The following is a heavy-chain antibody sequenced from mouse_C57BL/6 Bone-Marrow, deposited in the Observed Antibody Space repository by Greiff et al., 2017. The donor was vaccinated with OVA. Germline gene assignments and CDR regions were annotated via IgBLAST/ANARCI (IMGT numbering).Heavy chain of an antibody. V-gene: IGHV1-53*01. Sequence: QVQLQQPGTELVKPGASVKLSCKASGYTFTSYWMHWVKQRPGQGLEWIGNINPSNGGTNYNEKFKSKATLTVDKSSSTAYMQLSSLTSEDSAVYYCARCWLLRFFYWYFDVWGTGTTVTVSS. D-gene: IGHD1-1*01. CDR3: ARCWLLRFFYWYFDV. J-gene: IGHJ1*03. CDR2: INPSNGGT. CDR1: GYTFTSYW.